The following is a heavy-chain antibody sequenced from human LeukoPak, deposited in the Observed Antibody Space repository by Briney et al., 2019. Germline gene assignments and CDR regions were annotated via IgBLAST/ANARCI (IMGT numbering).Heavy chain of an antibody. J-gene: IGHJ4*02. CDR3: ARGGYDFWSGYSNYFDY. CDR1: GGSISSGGYF. Sequence: PSETLSLTCTVSGGSISSGGYFWSWVRQHPGKGLEWIGYIYYSGSTYYNPSLKSRVNVSVDTSKNQFSLKLSPVTAADTAVYYCARGGYDFWSGYSNYFDYWGQGTLVTVSS. CDR2: IYYSGST. V-gene: IGHV4-31*03. D-gene: IGHD3-3*01.